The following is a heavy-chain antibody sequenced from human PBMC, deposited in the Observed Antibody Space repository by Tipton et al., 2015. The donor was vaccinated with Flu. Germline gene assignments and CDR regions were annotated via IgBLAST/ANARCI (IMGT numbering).Heavy chain of an antibody. Sequence: QLVQSGAEVKKPGSSVKVSCKASGGTFSSYAISWVRQAPGQGLEWMGGIIPIFGTANYAQKFQGRVTITADESTSTAYMELSSLRSEDTAVYYCASCLGGDIVVVPAAPYYYYYYMDVWGKGTTVTVSS. D-gene: IGHD2-2*01. CDR2: IIPIFGTA. CDR3: ASCLGGDIVVVPAAPYYYYYYMDV. J-gene: IGHJ6*03. V-gene: IGHV1-69*01. CDR1: GGTFSSYA.